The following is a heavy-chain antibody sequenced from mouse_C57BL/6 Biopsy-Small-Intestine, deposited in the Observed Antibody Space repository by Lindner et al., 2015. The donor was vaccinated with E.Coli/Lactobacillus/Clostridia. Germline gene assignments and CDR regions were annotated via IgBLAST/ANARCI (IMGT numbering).Heavy chain of an antibody. J-gene: IGHJ2*01. CDR3: ARVYYGSVFDY. CDR1: GYAFTNYL. Sequence: VQLQESGAELVRPGTSVKVSCKASGYAFTNYLIEWVKQRPGQGLEWIGVINPGSGGTNYNEKFKGKATLTADKSSSTAYMQLSSLTSEDSAVYFCARVYYGSVFDYWGQGTTLTVSS. V-gene: IGHV1-54*01. D-gene: IGHD1-1*01. CDR2: INPGSGGT.